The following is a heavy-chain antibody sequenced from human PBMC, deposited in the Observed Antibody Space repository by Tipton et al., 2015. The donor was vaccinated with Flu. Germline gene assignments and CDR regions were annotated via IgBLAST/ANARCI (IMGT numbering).Heavy chain of an antibody. Sequence: TLSLTCTVSGGPISSSSHYWGWIRQPPGKGLEWIGSIYHTGSTYYNPSLKSRVTISVDTSKNQFSLKLSSVTAADTAVYYCTRGTSTSGIAYWGQGTLVTVSS. J-gene: IGHJ4*02. CDR1: GGPISSSSHY. D-gene: IGHD6-6*01. CDR3: TRGTSTSGIAY. CDR2: IYHTGST. V-gene: IGHV4-39*07.